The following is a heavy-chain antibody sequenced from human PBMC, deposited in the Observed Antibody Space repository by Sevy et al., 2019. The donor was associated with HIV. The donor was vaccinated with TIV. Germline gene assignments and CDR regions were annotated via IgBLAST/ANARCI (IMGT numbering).Heavy chain of an antibody. CDR2: IYYSGST. D-gene: IGHD5-12*01. Sequence: SETLSLTCTVSGGSISSYYWSWIRQPPGKGLEWIGYIYYSGSTNYNPSLKSRVTISVDTSKNQFSLKLSSVTAADTAVYYCASSLPRYSGYDFYYYGMDVWGQGTTVTVSS. CDR3: ASSLPRYSGYDFYYYGMDV. CDR1: GGSISSYY. V-gene: IGHV4-59*01. J-gene: IGHJ6*02.